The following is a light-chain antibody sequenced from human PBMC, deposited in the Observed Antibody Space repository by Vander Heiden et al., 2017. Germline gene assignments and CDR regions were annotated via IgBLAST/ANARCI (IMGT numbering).Light chain of an antibody. J-gene: IGLJ1*01. CDR1: SGHSSYA. Sequence: QLVLTQSPSASASLGASVKLTRTLSSGHSSYATAWHQQQPEKGPRYLMKLNSDGSHTKGAGIPDRFSGSSSGAERYLTISSLQSDDEADYYCQTWDTGIQVFGTGTKVTVL. V-gene: IGLV4-69*01. CDR2: LNSDGSH. CDR3: QTWDTGIQV.